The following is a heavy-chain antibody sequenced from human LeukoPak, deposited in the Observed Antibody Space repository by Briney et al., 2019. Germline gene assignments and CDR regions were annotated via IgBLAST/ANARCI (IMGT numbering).Heavy chain of an antibody. D-gene: IGHD1-7*01. Sequence: SETPSLTCTVSGGSISSGNYYWSWIRQPPGKGLEWIGNIYYSGSTDYNPSLKSRVTISVDASKTQFSLKLNSVTAADTAVYYCARGSRELYYFDYWGQGTLVTVSS. J-gene: IGHJ4*02. CDR1: GGSISSGNYY. V-gene: IGHV4-61*01. CDR2: IYYSGST. CDR3: ARGSRELYYFDY.